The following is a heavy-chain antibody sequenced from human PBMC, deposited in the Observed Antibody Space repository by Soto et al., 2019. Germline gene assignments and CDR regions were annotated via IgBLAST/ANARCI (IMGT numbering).Heavy chain of an antibody. CDR3: ARDRAPDAFDI. J-gene: IGHJ3*02. V-gene: IGHV3-33*01. Sequence: QVQLVESGGGVVQPGRSLRLSCAASGFTFSSYGMHWVRQAPGKGLEWVAVIWYDGSNKYYADSVKSRFTISRDNSKNTLYLQMNSLRAEDTAVYYCARDRAPDAFDIWGQGTMVTVSS. CDR1: GFTFSSYG. CDR2: IWYDGSNK.